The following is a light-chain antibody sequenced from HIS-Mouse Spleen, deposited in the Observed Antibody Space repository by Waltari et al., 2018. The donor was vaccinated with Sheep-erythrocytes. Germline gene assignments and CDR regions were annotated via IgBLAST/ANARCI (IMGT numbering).Light chain of an antibody. CDR3: QQFNSYLFT. Sequence: DIQMTQSPSSLSASVGARVTITCRASQSISSYLNWYQQKPGKAPKLLIYAASSLQSGVPSRFSGSGSGTDFTLTISSLQPEDFATYYCQQFNSYLFTFGPGTKVDIK. V-gene: IGKV1-39*01. CDR1: QSISSY. CDR2: AAS. J-gene: IGKJ3*01.